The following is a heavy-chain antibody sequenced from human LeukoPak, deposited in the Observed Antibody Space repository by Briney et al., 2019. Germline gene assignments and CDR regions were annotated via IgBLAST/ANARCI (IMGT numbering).Heavy chain of an antibody. CDR2: ISSRSSSI. D-gene: IGHD4-17*01. CDR1: GFTFIAFN. CDR3: SDDFGSH. Sequence: PGGSLRLSCAASGFTFIAFNMNWFRQAPGQGLEWVSSISSRSSSIYYADSVKGRFTISRDNAKNSLSLQMNSLRVEDTAVYYCSDDFGSHWGQGTLVTVSS. V-gene: IGHV3-21*01. J-gene: IGHJ4*02.